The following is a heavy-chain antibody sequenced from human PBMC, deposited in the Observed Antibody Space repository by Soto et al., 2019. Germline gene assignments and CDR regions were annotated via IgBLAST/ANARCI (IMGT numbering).Heavy chain of an antibody. CDR1: GFTFSSYG. V-gene: IGHV3-30*18. Sequence: GSLRLSCAASGFTFSSYGMHWVSQAPGKGLEWVAVISYDGSNKYYADSVKGRFTISRDNAKNTLYLQMNSLRAEDTAVYYCAKGESGCGSWYGDYYFYYGMDVWGQGTTVTVSS. CDR2: ISYDGSNK. CDR3: AKGESGCGSWYGDYYFYYGMDV. D-gene: IGHD2-15*01. J-gene: IGHJ6*02.